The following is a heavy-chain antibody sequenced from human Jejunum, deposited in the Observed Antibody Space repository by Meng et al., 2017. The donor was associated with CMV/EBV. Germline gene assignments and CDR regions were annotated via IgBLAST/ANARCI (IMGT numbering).Heavy chain of an antibody. CDR3: ARAQPNYYDPSHSFQY. V-gene: IGHV3-7*01. J-gene: IGHJ1*01. Sequence: SGFDLSSFWISWVRQAPGKGLEWVANIKEDGSERFFVDSVKGRFSISRDNAKSSVYLEMNSLKVEDTGVYFCARAQPNYYDPSHSFQYWGQGTLVTVSS. CDR2: IKEDGSER. D-gene: IGHD3-3*01. CDR1: GFDLSSFW.